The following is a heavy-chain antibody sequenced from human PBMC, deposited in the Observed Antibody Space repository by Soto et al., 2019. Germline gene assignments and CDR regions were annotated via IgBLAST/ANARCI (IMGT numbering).Heavy chain of an antibody. CDR1: GYIFTSYY. CDR3: ARPLSPRSYYFGLDV. J-gene: IGHJ6*02. V-gene: IGHV5-51*01. Sequence: GESLKISCKASGYIFTSYYIAWVRQMPGKGLEWIGIIYPGDSNTKYNPSFQAQVYISADRSINTAYLQWSSLQASDTAIYYCARPLSPRSYYFGLDVWGQGTSVTVS. CDR2: IYPGDSNT.